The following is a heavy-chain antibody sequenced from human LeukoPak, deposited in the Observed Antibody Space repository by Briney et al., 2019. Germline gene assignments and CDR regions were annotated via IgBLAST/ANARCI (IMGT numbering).Heavy chain of an antibody. Sequence: PSETLALPCGVSGGSFSIHNRNWWRRARQTPGKGLEWIGEIYHSGITNYNPTLKCPLTISVDKSKNQYPLKVSSVTAADTAVYYCARDLHGGNSFTADWYFDLWGRGTLVTVSS. CDR2: IYHSGIT. D-gene: IGHD4-23*01. CDR3: ARDLHGGNSFTADWYFDL. V-gene: IGHV4-4*02. J-gene: IGHJ2*01. CDR1: GGSFSIHNRNW.